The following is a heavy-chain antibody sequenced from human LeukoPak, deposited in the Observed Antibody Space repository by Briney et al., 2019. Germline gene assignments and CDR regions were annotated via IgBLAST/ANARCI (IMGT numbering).Heavy chain of an antibody. D-gene: IGHD6-6*01. CDR1: GLTFSSYA. CDR2: IYSGGST. J-gene: IGHJ4*02. Sequence: GGSLRLSCEGSGLTFSSYAMSWVRQAPGKGLEWVSVIYSGGSTYYADSVKGRFTISRDSSKNTLYLQMNSLTTEDTAVYYCARDTDRTSSRYFDYWGQGALVTVSS. V-gene: IGHV3-66*02. CDR3: ARDTDRTSSRYFDY.